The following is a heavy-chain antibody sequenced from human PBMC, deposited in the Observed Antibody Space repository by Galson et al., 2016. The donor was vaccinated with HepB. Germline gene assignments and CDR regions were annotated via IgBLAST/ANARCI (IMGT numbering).Heavy chain of an antibody. CDR3: ARDRLGFYYYYMDV. D-gene: IGHD4-17*01. CDR2: AYYSGTT. Sequence: SETLSLTCTVSGDSIGGYYWSWIRQAPGKGLEWIGCAYYSGTTNYNPSLKSRLTISVDTSKNQFSLNLRSVTAADTAVYYCARDRLGFYYYYMDVWGKGTTVTVSS. V-gene: IGHV4-59*01. J-gene: IGHJ6*03. CDR1: GDSIGGYY.